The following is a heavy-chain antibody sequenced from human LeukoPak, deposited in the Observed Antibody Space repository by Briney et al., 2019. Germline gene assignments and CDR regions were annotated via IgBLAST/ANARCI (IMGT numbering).Heavy chain of an antibody. CDR2: INSDGRST. Sequence: GGSLRLSCAASGFTFSSYWMHWVRQAPGKGLVWVSRINSDGRSTNYADSVKGRFTISRDNAQNTLYLQMNSLRVEDTAVYYCATVGMGATIGYWGQGTLVTVSS. V-gene: IGHV3-74*01. J-gene: IGHJ4*02. CDR3: ATVGMGATIGY. CDR1: GFTFSSYW. D-gene: IGHD1-26*01.